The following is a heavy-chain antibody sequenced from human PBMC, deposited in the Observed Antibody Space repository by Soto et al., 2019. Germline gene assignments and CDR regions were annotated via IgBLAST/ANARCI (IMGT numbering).Heavy chain of an antibody. Sequence: PGESLKISRKGSGYSFSRYWIGWVRQMPGKGLEWMGIIYPGDSDIRYSPSFQGQVTISADTSISTAYLQWSSLKASDTAIYYCARRRGSGSDYYYNYGMGVWGQGTTVTVSS. CDR2: IYPGDSDI. CDR3: ARRRGSGSDYYYNYGMGV. CDR1: GYSFSRYW. J-gene: IGHJ6*02. D-gene: IGHD1-26*01. V-gene: IGHV5-51*01.